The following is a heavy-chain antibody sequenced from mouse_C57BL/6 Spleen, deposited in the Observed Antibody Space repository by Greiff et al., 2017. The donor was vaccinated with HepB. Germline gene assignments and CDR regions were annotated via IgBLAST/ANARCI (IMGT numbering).Heavy chain of an antibody. CDR1: GYAFSSSW. V-gene: IGHV1-82*01. Sequence: VQGVESGPELVKPGASVKISCKASGYAFSSSWMNWVKQRPGKGLEWIGRIYPGDGDTNYNGKFKGKATLTADKSSSTAYMQLSSLTSEDSAVYFCARWDYYGSSSYWYFDGWGTGTTVTVSS. D-gene: IGHD1-1*01. CDR3: ARWDYYGSSSYWYFDG. J-gene: IGHJ1*03. CDR2: IYPGDGDT.